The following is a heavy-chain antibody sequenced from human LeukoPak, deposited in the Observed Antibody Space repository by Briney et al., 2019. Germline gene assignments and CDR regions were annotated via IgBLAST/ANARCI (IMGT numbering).Heavy chain of an antibody. J-gene: IGHJ4*02. CDR1: GYTFTDYY. CDR2: ISPSSGGT. CDR3: ARDVLTTFGYFSAVDDF. V-gene: IGHV1-2*02. D-gene: IGHD3-10*02. Sequence: ASVKVSCKASGYTFTDYYLHWVRQAPGQGLEWMGWISPSSGGTNYAQKFQGRVTMTRDTSTGTAYMELSRLRSDDTAMYYCARDVLTTFGYFSAVDDFWGQGTLVTVSS.